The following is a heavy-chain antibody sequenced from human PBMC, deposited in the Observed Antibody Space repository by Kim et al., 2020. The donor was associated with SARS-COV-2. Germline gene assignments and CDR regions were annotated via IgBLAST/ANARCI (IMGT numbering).Heavy chain of an antibody. V-gene: IGHV3-23*01. D-gene: IGHD3-10*01. CDR3: AKDIILTPHTIDY. J-gene: IGHJ4*02. Sequence: YADSVKGRFTISRDNSKNTLYLQMNSLRAEDTAVYYCAKDIILTPHTIDYWGQGTLVTVSS.